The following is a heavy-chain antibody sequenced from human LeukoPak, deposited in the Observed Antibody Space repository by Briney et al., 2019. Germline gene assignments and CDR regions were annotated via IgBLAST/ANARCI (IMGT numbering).Heavy chain of an antibody. J-gene: IGHJ4*02. CDR3: TTDYGSGSYRYFNY. CDR1: GFTFSNAW. V-gene: IGHV3-15*01. Sequence: GGSLRLSCAASGFTFSNAWTSWVSQAPGKGLEWVGRIKTKTDGGTTDYAAPVKGRFTISRDDSKNTLYLQMNSLKTEDTAVYYCTTDYGSGSYRYFNYWGQGTLVTVSS. CDR2: IKTKTDGGTT. D-gene: IGHD3-10*01.